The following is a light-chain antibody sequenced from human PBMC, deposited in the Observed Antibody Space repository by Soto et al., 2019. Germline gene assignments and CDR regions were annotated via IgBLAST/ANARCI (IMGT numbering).Light chain of an antibody. Sequence: EVVMTQSPLSLPVTLGQPASISCRSSQSLVHSNGNTFLTWFQQRPGQSPRRLIYKVSIRDSGVSDRFSGSGSGTDFTLKISRVEAEDVGVYYCQQYNSYPFTFGGGTKVDLK. CDR3: QQYNSYPFT. V-gene: IGKV2-30*02. J-gene: IGKJ4*01. CDR1: QSLVHSNGNTF. CDR2: KVS.